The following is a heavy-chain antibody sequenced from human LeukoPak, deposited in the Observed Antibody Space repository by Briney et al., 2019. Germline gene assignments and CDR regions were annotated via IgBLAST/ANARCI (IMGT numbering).Heavy chain of an antibody. CDR3: AKDRSPCQLPPYQYFGADV. V-gene: IGHV3-23*01. Sequence: GGSLRLSCAASGFTFSSYAMSWVRQAPGKGLEWVSAISASGETIYYADSVKGRFTMSRENSKNTLYLQMNSLRAEDTALYYCAKDRSPCQLPPYQYFGADVWGQGTTVTVSS. J-gene: IGHJ6*02. CDR2: ISASGETI. D-gene: IGHD6-6*01. CDR1: GFTFSSYA.